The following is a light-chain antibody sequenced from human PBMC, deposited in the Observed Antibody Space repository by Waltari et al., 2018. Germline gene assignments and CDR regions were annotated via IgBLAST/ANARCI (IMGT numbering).Light chain of an antibody. CDR3: CSYAGSSTLV. V-gene: IGLV2-23*01. J-gene: IGLJ2*01. Sequence: QSALTQPASVSGSPGQSITISCTGTSSDVGSYTLVPWYHQHPGKAPKLMIYEGSKRPSGVSNRFSGSKSGNTASLTISGLQAEDEADYYCCSYAGSSTLVFGGGTKLTVL. CDR2: EGS. CDR1: SSDVGSYTL.